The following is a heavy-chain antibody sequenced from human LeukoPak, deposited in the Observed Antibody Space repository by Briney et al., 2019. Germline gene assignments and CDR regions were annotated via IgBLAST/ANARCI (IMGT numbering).Heavy chain of an antibody. CDR3: ARDGVVPAVIPFDY. CDR1: GFTFSSYS. Sequence: GGSLRLSCAASGFTFSSYSMNWVRQAPGKGLEWVSSISSSSSCIYYADSVKGRFTISRDNAKNSLYLQMNSLRAEDTAVYYCARDGVVPAVIPFDYWGQGTLVTVSS. V-gene: IGHV3-21*01. D-gene: IGHD2-2*01. J-gene: IGHJ4*02. CDR2: ISSSSSCI.